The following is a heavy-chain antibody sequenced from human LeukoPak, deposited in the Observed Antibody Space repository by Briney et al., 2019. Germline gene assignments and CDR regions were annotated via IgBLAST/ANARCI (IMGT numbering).Heavy chain of an antibody. J-gene: IGHJ5*02. CDR2: AYHSGIT. V-gene: IGHV4-59*01. CDR3: ARHGGTFYP. D-gene: IGHD3-16*01. CDR1: GDSISSYD. Sequence: SQTLSLTCTVSGDSISSYDWSWIRQPPGKGLEWIGYAYHSGITNYNPSLKSRVTLSVDTSESPFSLWVCSVTAADTAIYYCARHGGTFYPWGQGILVTVSS.